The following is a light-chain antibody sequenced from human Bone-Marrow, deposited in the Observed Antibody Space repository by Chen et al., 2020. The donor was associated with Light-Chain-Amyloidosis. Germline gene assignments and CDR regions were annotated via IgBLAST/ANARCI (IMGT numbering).Light chain of an antibody. V-gene: IGLV3-21*02. CDR1: NIGSTS. Sequence: SYLLTHPSSVSASPGQTATIACGGNNIGSTSVHSSQQTPGQAPLLVVYDDSDRPSGIPERLSGSNSGNTATLTISRVEAGDEADYYCQVWDRSSDRPVFGGGTKLTVL. J-gene: IGLJ3*02. CDR2: DDS. CDR3: QVWDRSSDRPV.